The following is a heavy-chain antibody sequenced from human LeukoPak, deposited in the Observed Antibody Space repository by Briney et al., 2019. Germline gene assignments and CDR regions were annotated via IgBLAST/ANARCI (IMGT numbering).Heavy chain of an antibody. D-gene: IGHD6-19*01. CDR2: ISYDGSNK. J-gene: IGHJ4*02. V-gene: IGHV3-30*18. CDR1: GFTFSSYG. Sequence: PGGSLRLSCAASGFTFSSYGMHWVRQAPGKGLEWVAVISYDGSNKYYADSVKGRFTISRDNSKNTLYLQMNSLRAEDTAVYYCAKDKTRYSSGWYRWIDYWGQGTLVTVSS. CDR3: AKDKTRYSSGWYRWIDY.